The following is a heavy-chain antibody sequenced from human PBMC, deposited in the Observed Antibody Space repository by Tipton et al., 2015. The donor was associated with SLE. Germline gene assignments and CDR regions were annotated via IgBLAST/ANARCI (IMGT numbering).Heavy chain of an antibody. CDR3: ARSSWYDFWSGYYSERYFDL. CDR2: IYSGGST. D-gene: IGHD3-3*01. V-gene: IGHV3-53*01. J-gene: IGHJ2*01. Sequence: SLRFSCAASGFTVDTNYMTWVRQAPGKGLEWVSLIYSGGSTNYADSVKGRFTISRDNSKNTLYLQMNSLRVEDTAVYYCARSSWYDFWSGYYSERYFDLWGRGTLVTVSS. CDR1: GFTVDTNY.